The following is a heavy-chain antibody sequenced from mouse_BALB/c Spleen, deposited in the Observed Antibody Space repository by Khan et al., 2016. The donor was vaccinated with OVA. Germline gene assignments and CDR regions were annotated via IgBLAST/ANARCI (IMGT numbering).Heavy chain of an antibody. V-gene: IGHV5-6-5*01. D-gene: IGHD2-14*01. CDR3: AREAYRYDEYYFDY. J-gene: IGHJ2*01. CDR2: ISSGGST. Sequence: EVMLVESGGDSVKPGGSLKLSCAVSGFTFSTYAMSWVRQTPEKRLEWVASISSGGSTYYPDRVKGRFTISRDNARNIVYLQMTSLRSEDMAMYYCAREAYRYDEYYFDYWGQGTTLTVSS. CDR1: GFTFSTYA.